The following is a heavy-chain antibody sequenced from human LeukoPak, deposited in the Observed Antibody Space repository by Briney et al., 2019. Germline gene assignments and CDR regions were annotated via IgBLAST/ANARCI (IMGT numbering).Heavy chain of an antibody. V-gene: IGHV1-69*05. CDR3: ARGGGLELAT. CDR2: IIPIFGTA. CDR1: GGTFSSYA. D-gene: IGHD1-7*01. Sequence: GASVKVSCKASGGTFSSYAISWVRQAPGQGLEWMGGIIPIFGTANYAKQFQGRVTITTDESTSTAYMELSSLSSEDTAVYYCARGGGLELATWGQGTLVTVSS. J-gene: IGHJ5*02.